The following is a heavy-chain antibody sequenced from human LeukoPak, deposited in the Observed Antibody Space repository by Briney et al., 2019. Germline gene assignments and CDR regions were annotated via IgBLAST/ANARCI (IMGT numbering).Heavy chain of an antibody. CDR1: GGSFSGYY. Sequence: SETLSLTCAVYGGSFSGYYWSWIRQPPGKGLEWIGEINHSGSTNYNPSLRSRVTVSVHTSKNQLSLKLSSVTAADTAVFYCARSRDAYHLNAFDIWGQGTMVTVSS. CDR2: INHSGST. V-gene: IGHV4-34*01. J-gene: IGHJ3*02. CDR3: ARSRDAYHLNAFDI. D-gene: IGHD5-24*01.